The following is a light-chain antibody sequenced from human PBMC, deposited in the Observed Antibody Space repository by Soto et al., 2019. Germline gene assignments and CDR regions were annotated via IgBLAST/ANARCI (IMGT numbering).Light chain of an antibody. J-gene: IGKJ1*01. CDR1: QSVSNN. CDR3: QQYNTWRT. CDR2: GAS. Sequence: EIVMTQSPATLSVSPGERATLSCRASQSVSNNLAWYQKKPGQAPRLLIYGASTRATGIPARFNGSGSGTEFTLTISSLQSEDFAVYYCQQYNTWRTFGQGTRVEIK. V-gene: IGKV3D-15*01.